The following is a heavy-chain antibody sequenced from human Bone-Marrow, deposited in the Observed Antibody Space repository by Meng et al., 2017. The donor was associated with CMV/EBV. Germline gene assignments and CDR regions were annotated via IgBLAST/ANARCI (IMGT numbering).Heavy chain of an antibody. CDR3: ARAVYSSSSGDY. Sequence: GGSLRLSCAASGFTFDDYAMHWVRQAPGKGLEWVSSISSSSSYIYYADSVKGRFTISRDNAKNSLYLQMNSLRAEDTAVYYCARAVYSSSSGDYWGQGTLVTVSS. CDR1: GFTFDDYA. J-gene: IGHJ4*02. CDR2: ISSSSSYI. D-gene: IGHD6-6*01. V-gene: IGHV3-21*01.